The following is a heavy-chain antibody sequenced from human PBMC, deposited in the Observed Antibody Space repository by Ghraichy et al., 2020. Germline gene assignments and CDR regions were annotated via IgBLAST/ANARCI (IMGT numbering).Heavy chain of an antibody. V-gene: IGHV1-8*01. CDR3: ARVGHYYDFWSGYYIGSYYYYMDV. CDR2: MNPNSGNT. D-gene: IGHD3-3*01. Sequence: ASVKVSCKASGYTFTSYDINWVRQATGQGLEWMGWMNPNSGNTGYAQKFQGRVTMTRNTSISTAYMELSSLRSEDTAVYYCARVGHYYDFWSGYYIGSYYYYMDVWGKGTTVTVSS. CDR1: GYTFTSYD. J-gene: IGHJ6*03.